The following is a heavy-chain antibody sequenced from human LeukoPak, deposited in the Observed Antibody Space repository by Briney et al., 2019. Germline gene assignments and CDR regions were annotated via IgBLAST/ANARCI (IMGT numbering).Heavy chain of an antibody. Sequence: GGSLRLSCAASGFTFSSYAMHWVRQAPGKGLEWVAVISYDGSNKYYADSVKGRFTISRDNSKNTLYLQMNSLRAEDTAVYYCARDDLLRSSPDYWGQGTLVTVSS. CDR1: GFTFSSYA. V-gene: IGHV3-30*04. CDR3: ARDDLLRSSPDY. CDR2: ISYDGSNK. D-gene: IGHD6-6*01. J-gene: IGHJ4*02.